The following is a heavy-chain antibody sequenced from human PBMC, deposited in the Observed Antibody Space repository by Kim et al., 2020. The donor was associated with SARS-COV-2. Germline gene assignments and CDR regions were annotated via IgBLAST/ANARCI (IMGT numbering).Heavy chain of an antibody. CDR3: ARERRYSSSWLNYDAFDI. Sequence: SETLSLTCAVYGGSFSGYYWSWIRQPPGKGLEWIGEINHSGSTNYNPSLKSRVTISVDTSKNQFSLKLSSVTAADTAVYYCARERRYSSSWLNYDAFDIWGQGTMVTVSS. J-gene: IGHJ3*02. CDR2: INHSGST. CDR1: GGSFSGYY. V-gene: IGHV4-34*01. D-gene: IGHD6-13*01.